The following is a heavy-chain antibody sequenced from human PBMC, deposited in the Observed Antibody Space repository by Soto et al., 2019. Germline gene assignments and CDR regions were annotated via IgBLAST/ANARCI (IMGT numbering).Heavy chain of an antibody. D-gene: IGHD3-16*01. Sequence: EVQLVESGGCLIRPGESLRLSCAASGFTVSSSYMGWVRQAPGKGLEWVSVIYRNGHTYYPDYVKAQFTMSTDSAKNTLDLKMASLRFEDKCRYCGARGWGSSRLEFLDYWGQGTLVTVSS. CDR3: ARGWGSSRLEFLDY. V-gene: IGHV3-53*01. CDR1: GFTVSSSY. CDR2: IYRNGHT. J-gene: IGHJ4*02.